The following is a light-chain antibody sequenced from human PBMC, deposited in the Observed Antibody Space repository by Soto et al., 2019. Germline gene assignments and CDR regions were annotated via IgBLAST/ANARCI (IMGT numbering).Light chain of an antibody. CDR1: QSISSY. J-gene: IGKJ1*01. CDR3: QQSYSTPWT. Sequence: DIQMTQSPSSLSASVGDRVTITCRASQSISSYLNWYQQKPGKAPKLLIYAASSLQSGVPSRFSGSGSRTDFTPTISSLQPEDFATYYCQQSYSTPWTFGQGTKVDIK. CDR2: AAS. V-gene: IGKV1-39*01.